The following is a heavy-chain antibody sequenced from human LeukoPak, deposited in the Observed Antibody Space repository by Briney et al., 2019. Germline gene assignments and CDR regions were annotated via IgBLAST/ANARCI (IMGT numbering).Heavy chain of an antibody. CDR3: AKEKRDYGDPVALDY. J-gene: IGHJ4*02. Sequence: GGSLTLSCAASGFTFSSYAMRWVRQAPGKGLVWVSAISGSGVRTYYADAVKGRCTTPRDNSKNTLYLQINSRRAEDTPVYYCAKEKRDYGDPVALDYWGQGTLVTVSS. D-gene: IGHD4-17*01. V-gene: IGHV3-23*01. CDR1: GFTFSSYA. CDR2: ISGSGVRT.